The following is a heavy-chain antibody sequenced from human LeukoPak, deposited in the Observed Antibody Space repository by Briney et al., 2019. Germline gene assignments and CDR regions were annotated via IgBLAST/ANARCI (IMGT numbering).Heavy chain of an antibody. CDR3: ASAAYGSGSPHY. D-gene: IGHD3-10*01. V-gene: IGHV4-59*08. CDR1: GGSISSYY. CDR2: IYNSGSI. Sequence: SETLSLACSVSGGSISSYYWSWIRQPPGKGLDWIGCIYNSGSINYNPSLKSRVTVSVDTSKNQFSLKLSSVTAADTAVYYCASAAYGSGSPHYWGQGTLVTVSS. J-gene: IGHJ4*02.